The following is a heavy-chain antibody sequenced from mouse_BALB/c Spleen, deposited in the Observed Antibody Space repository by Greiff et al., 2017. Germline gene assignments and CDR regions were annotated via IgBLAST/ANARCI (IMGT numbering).Heavy chain of an antibody. CDR3: ARDGEYYGYVGY. V-gene: IGHV7-3*02. D-gene: IGHD1-2*01. J-gene: IGHJ2*01. CDR2: IRNKANGYTT. CDR1: GFTFTDYY. Sequence: EVKLVESGGGLVQPGGSLRLSCATSGFTFTDYYMSWVRQPPGKALEWLGFIRNKANGYTTEYSASVKGRFTISRDNSQSILYLQMNTLRAEDSATYYCARDGEYYGYVGYWGQGTTLTVSS.